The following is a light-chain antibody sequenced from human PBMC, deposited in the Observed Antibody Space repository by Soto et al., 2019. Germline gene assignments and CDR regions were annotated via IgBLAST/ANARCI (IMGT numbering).Light chain of an antibody. CDR1: QSVTTY. CDR2: EAS. V-gene: IGKV3-11*01. Sequence: EIVLTQSPATLSLSPGDTATLSCRASQSVTTYLAWYQQKPGQAPRLLIYEASKRATGIPARFSGSGSGTDFTLTINSLEPEDFAVYYCQQRSNWLLTFGPGTKVDFK. CDR3: QQRSNWLLT. J-gene: IGKJ3*01.